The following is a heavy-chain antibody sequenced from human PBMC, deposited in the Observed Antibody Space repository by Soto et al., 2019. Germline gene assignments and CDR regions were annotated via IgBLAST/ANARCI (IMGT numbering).Heavy chain of an antibody. D-gene: IGHD2-21*02. V-gene: IGHV3-23*01. CDR3: AKEEVVVTSVPAPYYFDY. CDR1: GFSFRDYF. CDR2: ISPSAGST. J-gene: IGHJ4*02. Sequence: EVQLLESGGGLVQPGGSLRLSCAASGFSFRDYFMSWVRQAPGKGLEWVSAISPSAGSTYYADSVKGRFTISRDNSKNTLYLQVNSLRAEATAVYYCAKEEVVVTSVPAPYYFDYWGQGVLVAVSS.